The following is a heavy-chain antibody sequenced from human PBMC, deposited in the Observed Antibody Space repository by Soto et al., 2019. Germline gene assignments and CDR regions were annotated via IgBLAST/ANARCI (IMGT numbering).Heavy chain of an antibody. CDR2: IDPSDSYT. Sequence: PGESLKISCKGSGYSFTSYWISWVRQMPGKGLEWMGRIDPSDSYTNYSPTFQGHVTISADKSISTAYLQWSTLQASDTAIYYCARPASGGSREAFDIWGQGTTVTVSS. CDR3: ARPASGGSREAFDI. J-gene: IGHJ3*02. D-gene: IGHD2-15*01. V-gene: IGHV5-10-1*01. CDR1: GYSFTSYW.